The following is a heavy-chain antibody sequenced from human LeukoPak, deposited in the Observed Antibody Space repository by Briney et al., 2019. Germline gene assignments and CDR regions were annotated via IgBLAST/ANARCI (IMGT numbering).Heavy chain of an antibody. J-gene: IGHJ3*02. D-gene: IGHD3-22*01. V-gene: IGHV4-59*01. CDR3: AREQYYYDSSGYWLDAFDI. CDR1: GGSISSYY. CDR2: IYYSGST. Sequence: SETLSLTCTVSGGSISSYYWSWIRQPPGKGLEWIGYIYYSGSTNYNPSLKSRVTISVDTSENQFSLKLSSVTAADTAVYYCAREQYYYDSSGYWLDAFDIWGQGTMVTVSS.